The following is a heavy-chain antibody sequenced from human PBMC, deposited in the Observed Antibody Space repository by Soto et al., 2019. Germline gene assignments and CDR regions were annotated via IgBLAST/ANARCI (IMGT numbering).Heavy chain of an antibody. CDR1: GVSFNNNG. CDR3: ARVSDYVSGSYSPYGMDV. Sequence: QVQLVQSGAEVKKPGASVKVSCKTSGVSFNNNGIGWVRQAPGHGLEWMGGISTPFRIPNYARKFQGRITITADASTGTVNMALSSLTSERTAEYSCARVSDYVSGSYSPYGMDVWGQGTTVTVSS. J-gene: IGHJ6*02. V-gene: IGHV1-69*01. CDR2: ISTPFRIP. D-gene: IGHD3-10*01.